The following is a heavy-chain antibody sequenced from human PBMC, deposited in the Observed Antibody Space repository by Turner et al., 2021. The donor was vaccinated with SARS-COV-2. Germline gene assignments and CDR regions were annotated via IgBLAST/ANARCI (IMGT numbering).Heavy chain of an antibody. CDR1: GFTFSRYG. Sequence: VQLVESGGGVVQPGRSLRLSCAASGFTFSRYGMHWVRQAPGKGLEWVSYISSSTIYTNYADSVKGRFTISRDNAKNSLYLQMNSLRAEDTAVYYCARPKFPYYYYGMDVWGQGTTVTVSS. CDR3: ARPKFPYYYYGMDV. D-gene: IGHD2-21*01. CDR2: ISSSTIYT. V-gene: IGHV3-21*05. J-gene: IGHJ6*02.